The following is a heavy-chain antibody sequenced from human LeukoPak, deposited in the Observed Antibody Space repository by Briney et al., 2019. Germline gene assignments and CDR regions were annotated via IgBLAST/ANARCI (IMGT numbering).Heavy chain of an antibody. CDR2: IYYSGST. Sequence: PSETLSLTCTVSGGSISSYYWSWIRQPPGKGLEWIGYIYYSGSTNYNPSLKSRVTISVDTSKNQFSLKLSSVTAADTAVYYCARTDSYYYGSGSYYPTYGMDVWGQGTTVTVSS. V-gene: IGHV4-59*08. D-gene: IGHD3-10*01. CDR3: ARTDSYYYGSGSYYPTYGMDV. J-gene: IGHJ6*02. CDR1: GGSISSYY.